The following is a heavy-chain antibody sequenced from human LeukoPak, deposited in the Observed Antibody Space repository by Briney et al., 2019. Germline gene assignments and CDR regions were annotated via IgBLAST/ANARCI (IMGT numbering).Heavy chain of an antibody. CDR1: GYTFTGYY. CDR2: INPNSGGT. CDR3: ARQKRYSSSWYQVEVDWFDP. Sequence: ASVKVSCKASGYTFTGYYMHWVRQAPGQGLEWMGWINPNSGGTNYAQKFQGWVTMTRDTSISTAYMELSRLRSDDTAVYYCARQKRYSSSWYQVEVDWFDPWGQGTLVTVSS. V-gene: IGHV1-2*04. D-gene: IGHD6-13*01. J-gene: IGHJ5*02.